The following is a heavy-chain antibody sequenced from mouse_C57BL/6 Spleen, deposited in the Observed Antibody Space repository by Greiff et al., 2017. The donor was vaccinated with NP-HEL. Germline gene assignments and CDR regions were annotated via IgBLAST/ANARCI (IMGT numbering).Heavy chain of an antibody. Sequence: QVQLQQSGAELARPGASVKMSCKASGYTFTSYTMHWVKQRPGQGLEWIGYIYPSSGDTKYNQKFKDKATLTADKSSSTAYMQLSSLTSEDSAVDYCAREGDYGERFAYWGQGTLVTVSA. V-gene: IGHV1-4*01. CDR1: GYTFTSYT. D-gene: IGHD2-4*01. J-gene: IGHJ3*01. CDR2: IYPSSGDT. CDR3: AREGDYGERFAY.